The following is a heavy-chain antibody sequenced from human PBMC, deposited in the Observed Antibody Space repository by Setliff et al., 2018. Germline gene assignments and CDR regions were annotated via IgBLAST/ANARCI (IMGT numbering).Heavy chain of an antibody. CDR1: GGSISSYY. CDR3: ARSFSRREKFLLDY. V-gene: IGHV4-4*07. J-gene: IGHJ4*02. CDR2: IYIGGSA. Sequence: SETLSLTCTVSGGSISSYYWSWIRQPAGKGLEWIGHIYIGGSANYNPSLKSRVTMSVDTSKNQFSLKLSSVTAADTAVYYCARSFSRREKFLLDYWGQGALVTSPQ.